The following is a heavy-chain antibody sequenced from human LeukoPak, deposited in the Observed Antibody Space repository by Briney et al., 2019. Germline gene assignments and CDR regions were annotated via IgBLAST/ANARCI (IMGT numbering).Heavy chain of an antibody. J-gene: IGHJ5*02. CDR1: GGSVSSGSYY. CDR2: IYYSGST. CDR3: ARGLQSWFDP. Sequence: SETLSLTCTVSGGSVSSGSYYWSWIRQPPGRGLEWIGYIYYSGSTNYNPSLKSRVTISVDTSQNHFSLKLSSVTAADTAVYYCARGLQSWFDPWGQGTLVTVSS. V-gene: IGHV4-61*03.